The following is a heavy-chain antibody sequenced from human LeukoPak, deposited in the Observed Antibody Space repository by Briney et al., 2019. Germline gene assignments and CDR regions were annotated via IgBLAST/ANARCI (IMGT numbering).Heavy chain of an antibody. Sequence: PGGSLRLSCAASGFTFSSYWMHWVRQAPGKGLVWVSRINSDGSSTSYADSVKGRFTISRDNAKNTLYLQMNSLRAEDTAVCYCARAASSGWSGGNWFDPWGQGTLVTVSS. CDR3: ARAASSGWSGGNWFDP. D-gene: IGHD6-19*01. V-gene: IGHV3-74*01. CDR2: INSDGSST. J-gene: IGHJ5*02. CDR1: GFTFSSYW.